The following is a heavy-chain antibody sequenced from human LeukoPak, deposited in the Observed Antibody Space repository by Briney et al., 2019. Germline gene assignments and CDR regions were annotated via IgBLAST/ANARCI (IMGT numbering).Heavy chain of an antibody. CDR2: ISTSSAYI. J-gene: IGHJ4*02. Sequence: GGSLRLSCAASGFNFITYSLSWVRQAPGKGLEWVSSISTSSAYISYADSVKGRFTISRDNAKNSLYLQMNSLRAQDTAVYYCARDKLVGPSIFDYWGQGTLVTVSS. D-gene: IGHD1-26*01. CDR1: GFNFITYS. V-gene: IGHV3-21*01. CDR3: ARDKLVGPSIFDY.